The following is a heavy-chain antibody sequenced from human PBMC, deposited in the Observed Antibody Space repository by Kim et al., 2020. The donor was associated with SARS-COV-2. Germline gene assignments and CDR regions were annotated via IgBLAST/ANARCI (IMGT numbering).Heavy chain of an antibody. J-gene: IGHJ4*02. CDR1: GFTFSSYA. Sequence: GGSLRLSCAASGFTFSSYAMHWVRQAPGKGLEWVAVISYDGSNKYYADSVKGRFTISRDNSKNTLYLQMNSLRAEDTAVYYCARDQGSIFGVVTGFDYWGQGTLVTVSS. CDR3: ARDQGSIFGVVTGFDY. V-gene: IGHV3-30*04. D-gene: IGHD3-3*01. CDR2: ISYDGSNK.